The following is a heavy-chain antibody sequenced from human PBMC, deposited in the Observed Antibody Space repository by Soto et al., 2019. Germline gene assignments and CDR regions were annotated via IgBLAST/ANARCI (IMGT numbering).Heavy chain of an antibody. CDR2: IMPVFGTV. J-gene: IGHJ3*01. Sequence: QVQLVQSGAEVKKPGSSVKVSCKASRGTFGNYAISWVRQAPGQGLEWMGAIMPVFGTVNYAQKFQGRVTITADKFTNTAYMELSSLRSEDTAVYYCAKDRPYNLRGYIRHHDASDVWGQGT. V-gene: IGHV1-69*06. CDR1: RGTFGNYA. D-gene: IGHD5-12*01. CDR3: AKDRPYNLRGYIRHHDASDV.